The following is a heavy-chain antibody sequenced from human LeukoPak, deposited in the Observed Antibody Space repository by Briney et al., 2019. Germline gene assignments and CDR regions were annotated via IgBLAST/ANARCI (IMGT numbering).Heavy chain of an antibody. CDR3: TRRVGTNPYYYASSGYFDY. D-gene: IGHD3-22*01. CDR2: ISHSGSA. V-gene: IGHV4-34*01. Sequence: SETLSLTCAVYGGSFSGYYWSWIRQPPGKGLEWIGEISHSGSANYNPSLKSRVTISVDTAKSQFSLKLNSVTAADTALYYCTRRVGTNPYYYASSGYFDYWGQGTLVIVSS. CDR1: GGSFSGYY. J-gene: IGHJ4*02.